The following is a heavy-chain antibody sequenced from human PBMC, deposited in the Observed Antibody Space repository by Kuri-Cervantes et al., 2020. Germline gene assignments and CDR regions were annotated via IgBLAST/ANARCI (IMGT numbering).Heavy chain of an antibody. J-gene: IGHJ4*02. CDR2: ISGGGGST. D-gene: IGHD6-13*01. CDR1: GFPFSISG. V-gene: IGHV3-23*01. CDR3: AKAVSSTSWYKFDY. Sequence: PGGSLRLSCTASGFPFSISGMNWVRQAPGKGLEWVSGISGGGGSTYYADSVKGRFTISRDNSNNTLSLQMDSLRAEDTAVYFCAKAVSSTSWYKFDYWGQGTLVTVSS.